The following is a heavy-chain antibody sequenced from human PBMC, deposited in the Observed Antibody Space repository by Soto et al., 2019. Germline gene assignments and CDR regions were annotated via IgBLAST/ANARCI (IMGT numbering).Heavy chain of an antibody. CDR2: ITYDAEYQ. Sequence: QVQLVESGGGLVKPGGSLRLSCAASGFTFSDSYMSWIRQAPGKGLEWVALITYDAEYQYYGDSVKGRVTISRDNSKSTLFLQLTGLRVEDTAVYYCAKDRRYYYDIETHYGLDVWGQGTTISVS. CDR3: AKDRRYYYDIETHYGLDV. D-gene: IGHD3-22*01. V-gene: IGHV3-30*18. CDR1: GFTFSDSY. J-gene: IGHJ6*02.